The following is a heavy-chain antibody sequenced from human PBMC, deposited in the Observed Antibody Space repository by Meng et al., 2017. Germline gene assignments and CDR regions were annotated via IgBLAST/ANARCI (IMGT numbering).Heavy chain of an antibody. CDR3: ARIWNSLKDYDY. D-gene: IGHD1-7*01. CDR2: MNPKSGDT. Sequence: QVQLVQSGAEVKKPGASVKVSCKASGYTFTSYDINWVRQATGQGLEWMGWMNPKSGDTPYAQKFRGRVTITADESTSTAYMELSSLRSEDTAVYYCARIWNSLKDYDYWGQGTLVTVSS. V-gene: IGHV1-8*01. CDR1: GYTFTSYD. J-gene: IGHJ4*02.